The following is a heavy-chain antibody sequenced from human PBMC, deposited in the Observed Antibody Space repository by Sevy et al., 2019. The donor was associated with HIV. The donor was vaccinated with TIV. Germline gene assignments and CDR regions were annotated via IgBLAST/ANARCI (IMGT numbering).Heavy chain of an antibody. Sequence: GGSLRLSCEASEFSFSTHAMHWVRQAPGKGLEWVAVMSYDGSSQYYADSVRGRFTISRDNSKNTLFLQMNSLRPEDTALYYRARDGGYDSSGYYPFHFWGQGTQVTVSS. D-gene: IGHD3-22*01. CDR1: EFSFSTHA. CDR3: ARDGGYDSSGYYPFHF. CDR2: MSYDGSSQ. V-gene: IGHV3-30*04. J-gene: IGHJ4*02.